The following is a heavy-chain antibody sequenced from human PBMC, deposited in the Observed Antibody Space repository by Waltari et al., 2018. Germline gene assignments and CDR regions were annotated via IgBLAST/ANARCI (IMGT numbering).Heavy chain of an antibody. Sequence: QVQLVQSGAEVKKPGSSVKVSCKASGGTFRSYAISWVRQAPGQGLEWMGGIIPIFGTANYAQKFQGRVTITADKSTSTAYMELSSLRSEDTAVYYCARGDYYDSSGYDYYFDYWGQGTLVTVSS. D-gene: IGHD3-22*01. V-gene: IGHV1-69*14. CDR1: GGTFRSYA. CDR2: IIPIFGTA. J-gene: IGHJ4*02. CDR3: ARGDYYDSSGYDYYFDY.